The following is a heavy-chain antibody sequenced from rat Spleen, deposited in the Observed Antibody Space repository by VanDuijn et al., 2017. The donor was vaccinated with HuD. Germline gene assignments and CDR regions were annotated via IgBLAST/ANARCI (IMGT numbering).Heavy chain of an antibody. Sequence: EVQLVESDGGLVQPGRSLKVSCAASGFTFSDFGMAWVRQAPTKGLEWVATISYGDSSGHSSTYYRDSVKGRFTISRDNAKSTLYLQMDSLRSEDTATYYCARGADTYGNWFAYWGQGTLVTVSS. J-gene: IGHJ3*01. D-gene: IGHD2-2*01. CDR3: ARGADTYGNWFAY. V-gene: IGHV5-29*01. CDR1: GFTFSDFG. CDR2: ISYGDSSGHSST.